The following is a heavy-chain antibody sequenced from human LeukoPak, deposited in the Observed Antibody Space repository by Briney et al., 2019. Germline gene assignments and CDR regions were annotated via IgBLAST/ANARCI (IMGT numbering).Heavy chain of an antibody. CDR3: ARDLGGVYDILTGYYRVGY. V-gene: IGHV1-18*01. CDR1: GYTNTSYG. CDR2: ISAYNGNT. Sequence: ASVKVSCKASGYTNTSYGISLVRQATGQGLEWMGWISAYNGNTNYAQKLQGRVTMTTDTSTSTAYMELRSLRSDDTAVYYCARDLGGVYDILTGYYRVGYWGQGTLVTVSS. D-gene: IGHD3-9*01. J-gene: IGHJ4*02.